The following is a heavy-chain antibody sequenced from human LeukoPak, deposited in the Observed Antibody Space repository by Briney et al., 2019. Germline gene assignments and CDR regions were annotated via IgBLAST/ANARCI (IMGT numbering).Heavy chain of an antibody. Sequence: SETLSLTCTVSGGSISSYYWSWIRQPAGKGLEWIGRIYTSGSTNYNPSLKSRVTMSVDTSKNQFSLKLSSVTAADTAVYYCAREDYSSSSYYYYYYMDVWGKGTTVTVSS. V-gene: IGHV4-4*07. D-gene: IGHD6-6*01. CDR2: IYTSGST. J-gene: IGHJ6*03. CDR1: GGSISSYY. CDR3: AREDYSSSSYYYYYYMDV.